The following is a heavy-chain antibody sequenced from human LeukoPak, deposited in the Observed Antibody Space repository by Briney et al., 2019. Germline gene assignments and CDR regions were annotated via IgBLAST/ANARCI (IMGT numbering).Heavy chain of an antibody. D-gene: IGHD3-22*01. CDR3: ARDTHDSSGYYPNFDY. V-gene: IGHV1-18*01. CDR1: GYAFIGYG. Sequence: ASVKVSCKASGYAFIGYGISWVRQAPGQGLEWMGWISAYNGNTNYAQKLQGRVTMTTDTSTSTAYMELRSLRSDDTAVYYCARDTHDSSGYYPNFDYWGQGTLVTVSS. CDR2: ISAYNGNT. J-gene: IGHJ4*02.